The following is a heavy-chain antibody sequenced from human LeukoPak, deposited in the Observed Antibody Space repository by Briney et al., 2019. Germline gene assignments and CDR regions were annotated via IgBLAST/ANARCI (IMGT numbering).Heavy chain of an antibody. CDR1: GFTSSNYA. J-gene: IGHJ4*02. CDR2: ISDSGGST. CDR3: AKAVPGIALDY. Sequence: PGGSLRLSCAASGFTSSNYAMSWVRQAPGKGLEWDSVISDSGGSTYYADSVKGRFTISRDNSKNTVYLQMNRLRVEDTAIYYCAKAVPGIALDYWGQGTLVTVSS. D-gene: IGHD6-13*01. V-gene: IGHV3-23*01.